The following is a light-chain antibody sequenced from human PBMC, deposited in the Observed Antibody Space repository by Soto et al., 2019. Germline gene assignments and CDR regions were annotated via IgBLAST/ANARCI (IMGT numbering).Light chain of an antibody. CDR3: QQYSDWPPT. V-gene: IGKV3-15*01. CDR1: QTVRNN. Sequence: ENLLTQSPGTLSLSPGERATLSCRASQTVRNNYLAWYQQKPGQAPRLLINGASTRATGIPARFSGSGSGTEFSLTISSLQSEDFAVYYCQQYSDWPPTFGQGTKVDIK. J-gene: IGKJ1*01. CDR2: GAS.